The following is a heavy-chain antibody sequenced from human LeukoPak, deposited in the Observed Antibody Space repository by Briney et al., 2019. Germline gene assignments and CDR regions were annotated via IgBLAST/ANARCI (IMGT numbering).Heavy chain of an antibody. D-gene: IGHD3-22*01. CDR1: GGTFSSYA. CDR2: IIPIFGTA. J-gene: IGHJ6*03. Sequence: SVKVSCKASGGTFSSYAISWVRQAPGQGLEWMGGIIPIFGTANHAQKFQGRVTITADESTSTAYMELSSLRSEDTAVYYCARGITMIVVVITYYYYYMDVWGQGTLVTVSS. CDR3: ARGITMIVVVITYYYYYMDV. V-gene: IGHV1-69*13.